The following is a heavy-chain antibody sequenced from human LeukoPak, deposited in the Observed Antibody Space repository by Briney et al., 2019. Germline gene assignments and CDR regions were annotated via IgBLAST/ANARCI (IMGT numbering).Heavy chain of an antibody. CDR2: ISAYNGNT. CDR1: GYTFTSYG. J-gene: IGHJ4*02. CDR3: ARGISDFDFFDY. Sequence: ASVKVSCKASGYTFTSYGISWVRQAPGQGLEWMGWISAYNGNTNYAQKLQGRVTMTTDTSTSTVYMDLRSLRFDDTAVYYCARGISDFDFFDYWGQGTLVTVSS. V-gene: IGHV1-18*01. D-gene: IGHD3-3*01.